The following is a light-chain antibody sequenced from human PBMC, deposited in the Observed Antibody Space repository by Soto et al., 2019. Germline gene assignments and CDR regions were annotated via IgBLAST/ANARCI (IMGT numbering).Light chain of an antibody. V-gene: IGLV1-40*01. J-gene: IGLJ1*01. CDR2: SNR. Sequence: QSVVTQPPPVSGAPGQRVTISCTGSGSNIGAGYDVHWYQHLPGTAPKLLIYSNRNRPSGVPDRFSGSKSGTSASLAITGLQAEDEADYYCQSYDSSLSGYVFGTGTKLTVL. CDR1: GSNIGAGYD. CDR3: QSYDSSLSGYV.